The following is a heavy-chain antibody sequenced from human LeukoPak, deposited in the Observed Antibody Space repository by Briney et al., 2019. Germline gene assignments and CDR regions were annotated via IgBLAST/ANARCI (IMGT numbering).Heavy chain of an antibody. CDR1: GFTFSDYA. J-gene: IGHJ4*02. CDR2: ISGGGDST. Sequence: GGSLRLSCAASGFTFSDYAMTWVRQIPGKGLEWVSGISGGGDSTDYADSMKGRFTISRDNSKNTLYLQMNSLRAEDTALYCCAKLGCTGTICYANYWGQGTLVTVSS. CDR3: AKLGCTGTICYANY. D-gene: IGHD2-2*01. V-gene: IGHV3-23*01.